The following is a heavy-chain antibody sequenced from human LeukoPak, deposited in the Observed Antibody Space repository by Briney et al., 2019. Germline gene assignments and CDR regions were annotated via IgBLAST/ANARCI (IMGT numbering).Heavy chain of an antibody. J-gene: IGHJ4*02. CDR2: IIPIFGTA. D-gene: IGHD4-23*01. CDR3: AREAVVTPGFDY. Sequence: SVKVSCKASGGTFSSYAISWVRQAPGQGLEWMGGIIPIFGTANYAQKFQGRVTITADESTGTAYMELSSLRSEDTAVYYCAREAVVTPGFDYWGQGTLVTVSS. CDR1: GGTFSSYA. V-gene: IGHV1-69*13.